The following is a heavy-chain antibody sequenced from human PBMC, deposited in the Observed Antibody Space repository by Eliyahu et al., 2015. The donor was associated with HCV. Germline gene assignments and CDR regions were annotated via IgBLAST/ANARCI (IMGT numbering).Heavy chain of an antibody. CDR3: AKGASIAPDGNYFYYGMDV. CDR1: TLSXSXYG. Sequence: QVQLVESGGGXVQPGRSLRLSCAXSTLSXSXYGMHWVRQAPGKGLEXLAIISYNGVRTNYADSVKGRFTISRDNSKNTLYLQMNSLSVEDTAVYYCAKGASIAPDGNYFYYGMDVWGQGATVTVSS. CDR2: ISYNGVRT. D-gene: IGHD6-6*01. V-gene: IGHV3-30*18. J-gene: IGHJ6*02.